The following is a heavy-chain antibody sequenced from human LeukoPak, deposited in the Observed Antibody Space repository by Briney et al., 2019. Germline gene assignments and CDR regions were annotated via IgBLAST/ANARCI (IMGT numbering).Heavy chain of an antibody. CDR2: IYYSGST. D-gene: IGHD6-13*01. Sequence: SETLSLTCTVSGGSISSYYWSWIRQPPGKGLEWIGYIYYSGSTNYNPSLKSRVTISVDTSKNQFSLKLSSVTAADTAVYYYATGRWDFDYWGQGTLVTVSS. J-gene: IGHJ4*02. CDR3: ATGRWDFDY. V-gene: IGHV4-59*01. CDR1: GGSISSYY.